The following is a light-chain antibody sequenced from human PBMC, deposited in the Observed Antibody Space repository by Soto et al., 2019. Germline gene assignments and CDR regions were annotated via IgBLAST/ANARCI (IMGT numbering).Light chain of an antibody. V-gene: IGKV3-11*01. CDR1: QSVSSY. CDR2: DAS. J-gene: IGKJ4*01. Sequence: EIVLTQSPATLSLSPGERATLSCRASQSVSSYIAWYQQKPAQAPRLLIYDASNRATGIPARFSGSGSGTDFTLTISSLEPEDFAVYYCQQRSNWPQLTFGGGTKVEIK. CDR3: QQRSNWPQLT.